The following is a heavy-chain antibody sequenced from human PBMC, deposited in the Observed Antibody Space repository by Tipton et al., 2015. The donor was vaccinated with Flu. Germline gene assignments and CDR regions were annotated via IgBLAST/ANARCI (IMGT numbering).Heavy chain of an antibody. CDR3: ARDYLLGDLSFFDN. D-gene: IGHD3-16*02. V-gene: IGHV4-61*02. J-gene: IGHJ4*02. CDR2: IYTSGST. CDR1: GGSVIRSSYY. Sequence: TLSLTCAVSGGSVIRSSYYWGWIRQPAGKGLEWIGRIYTSGSTNYNASLKSRVTMPVDTSKNQFSLKLSSVTVADTAVYYCARDYLLGDLSFFDNWGQGTLVTVSS.